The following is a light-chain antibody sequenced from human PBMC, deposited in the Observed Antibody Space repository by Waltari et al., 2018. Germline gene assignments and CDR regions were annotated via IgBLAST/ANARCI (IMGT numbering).Light chain of an antibody. CDR1: SSDVGGYNY. Sequence: QSALTQPRSVSGSPGQSVAISCTGTSSDVGGYNYVFWYQQHPGKAPELIIYVVTKRPSGVPDPFSGSQAGTTASLTISGLQAEDEADYYCCSYGGTYYVFGTGTKVTVL. J-gene: IGLJ1*01. CDR3: CSYGGTYYV. CDR2: VVT. V-gene: IGLV2-11*01.